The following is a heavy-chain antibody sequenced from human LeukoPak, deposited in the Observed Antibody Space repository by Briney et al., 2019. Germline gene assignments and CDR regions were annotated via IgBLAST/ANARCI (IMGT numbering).Heavy chain of an antibody. CDR2: IYYSGST. CDR3: ARRAMVRGGTYFDY. D-gene: IGHD3-10*01. Sequence: SETLSLTCTVSGGSISSSSYYWGWLRQPPGKGLEWVGSIYYSGSTYYNPSLKSRVTISVDTSKNQFSLKLSSATAADTAVYYCARRAMVRGGTYFDYWGQGTLVTVSS. V-gene: IGHV4-39*01. CDR1: GGSISSSSYY. J-gene: IGHJ4*02.